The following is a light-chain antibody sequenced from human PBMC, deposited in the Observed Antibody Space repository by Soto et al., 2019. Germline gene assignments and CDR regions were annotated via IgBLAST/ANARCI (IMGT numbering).Light chain of an antibody. CDR2: AAS. J-gene: IGKJ5*01. CDR3: QQSYSTPPIT. Sequence: IHMTQSASSLSASVGDRVTITCRASQSISSYLNWYQQKPGKAPKLLIYAASSLQSGVPSRFSGSGSATDFTLTISSLQPEDFATYYCQQSYSTPPITFGQGTRLEIK. V-gene: IGKV1-39*01. CDR1: QSISSY.